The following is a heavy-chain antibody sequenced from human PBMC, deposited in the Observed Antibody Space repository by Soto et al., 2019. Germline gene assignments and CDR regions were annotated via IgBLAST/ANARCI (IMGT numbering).Heavy chain of an antibody. CDR2: VSANNGDT. CDR1: GYTFTAYG. CDR3: ARDFRASCGGTRFIYFDY. V-gene: IGHV1-18*01. D-gene: IGHD2-21*01. Sequence: QVQLVQSGPEVKEPGASVRVSCKASGYTFTAYGFSWVRQAPGQGLEWVGWVSANNGDTNSARNLQGRVTLTTDTSTSTAYMDLTSLTSDDTAVYYCARDFRASCGGTRFIYFDYCGQGTLVTVYS. J-gene: IGHJ4*02.